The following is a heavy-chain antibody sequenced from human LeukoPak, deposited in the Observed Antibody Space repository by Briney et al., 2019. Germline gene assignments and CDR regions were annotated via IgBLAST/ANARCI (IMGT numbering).Heavy chain of an antibody. CDR2: ISGSGGST. J-gene: IGHJ6*02. CDR1: GFTFSSYA. CDR3: ARDNNYYYGMDV. D-gene: IGHD2/OR15-2a*01. V-gene: IGHV3-23*01. Sequence: GGSLRLSCAASGFTFSSYAMSWVRQAPGKGLEWVSAISGSGGSTYYADSVKGRFTISRDNSKNTLYLQMNSLRAEDTAVYYCARDNNYYYGMDVWGQGTTVTVSS.